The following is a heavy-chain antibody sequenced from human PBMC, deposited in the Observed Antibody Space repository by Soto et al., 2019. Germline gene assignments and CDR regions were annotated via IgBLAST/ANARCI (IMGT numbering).Heavy chain of an antibody. V-gene: IGHV1-24*01. D-gene: IGHD2-15*01. CDR3: ATPQGGYCSGGSCSRYYYYGMDV. Sequence: QVQLVQSGAEVKKPGASVKVSCKVSGYTLTELSIHWVRQAPGKGLEWMGGFDPEDGETIYAQKFQGRVTMTEDTSTDTAYMELSSLRSEDTAVYYCATPQGGYCSGGSCSRYYYYGMDVWGQGTTVTVSS. CDR2: FDPEDGET. CDR1: GYTLTELS. J-gene: IGHJ6*02.